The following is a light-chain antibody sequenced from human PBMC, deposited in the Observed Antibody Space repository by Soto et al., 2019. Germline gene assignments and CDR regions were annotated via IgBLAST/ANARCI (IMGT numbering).Light chain of an antibody. Sequence: VWWTRSPGTQSFSPGERATLSFRASQSVSSSYLAWYQHKPGQAPRLLIYGASSRATGIPDRFSGSGSGTDFTLTISRLEPEDFAVYFCQQYGSSPWTFGQGTKVDIK. CDR1: QSVSSSY. J-gene: IGKJ1*01. CDR3: QQYGSSPWT. CDR2: GAS. V-gene: IGKV3-20*01.